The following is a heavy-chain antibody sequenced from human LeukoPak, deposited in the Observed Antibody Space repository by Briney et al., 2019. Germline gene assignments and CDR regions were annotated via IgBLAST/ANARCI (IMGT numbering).Heavy chain of an antibody. D-gene: IGHD1-7*01. CDR1: GGSIRSYY. V-gene: IGHV4-4*07. Sequence: PSETLSLTXTVSGGSIRSYYWSWIRQPAGKGLEWIGRIYASGSTNYNPSLKSRVTMSVDTSKNQFSLKLSSVTAADTAVYYCARNYAVRYFDLWGRGTLVTVSS. CDR2: IYASGST. J-gene: IGHJ2*01. CDR3: ARNYAVRYFDL.